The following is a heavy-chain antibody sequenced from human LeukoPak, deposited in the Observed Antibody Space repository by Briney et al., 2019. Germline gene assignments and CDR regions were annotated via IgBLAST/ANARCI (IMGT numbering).Heavy chain of an antibody. CDR1: GFTFSDYS. CDR3: ARDASTTVTTDY. V-gene: IGHV3-48*04. J-gene: IGHJ4*02. Sequence: GGSLRLSCAASGFTFSDYSMNWLRQAPGQGLEWFSYISSSSSTIYYADYLKGRFTISRDNARNSLYLQMNSLRAEDTAVYYCARDASTTVTTDYWGQGTLVTVSS. CDR2: ISSSSSTI. D-gene: IGHD4-11*01.